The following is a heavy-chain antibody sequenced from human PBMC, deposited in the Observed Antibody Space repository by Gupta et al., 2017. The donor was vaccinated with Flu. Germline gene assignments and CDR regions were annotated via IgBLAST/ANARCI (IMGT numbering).Heavy chain of an antibody. J-gene: IGHJ5*02. D-gene: IGHD3-9*01. CDR2: ISWNSGSI. CDR1: GFTFDDYA. Sequence: EVQLVESGGGLVQPGRSLRLSCAASGFTFDDYAMHWVRQAPGKGLEWVSGISWNSGSIGYADSVKGRFTISRDNAKNSLYLQMNSLRAEDTALYYCAKAPNYDILTGYYKTWGQGTLVTVSS. V-gene: IGHV3-9*01. CDR3: AKAPNYDILTGYYKT.